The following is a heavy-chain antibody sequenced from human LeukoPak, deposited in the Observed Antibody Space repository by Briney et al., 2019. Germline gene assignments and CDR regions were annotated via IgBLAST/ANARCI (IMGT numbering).Heavy chain of an antibody. CDR2: IYYTGST. CDR1: GGSISTYY. Sequence: SETLSLTYTVSGGSISTYYWSWIRQPAGKGLEWIGYIYYTGSTNYNPSLKSQVTISVDTSKNQFSLKLSSVTAADTAVYYCARSRSSVWPDYHHWAQGTLVTVSS. CDR3: ARSRSSVWPDYHH. D-gene: IGHD6-19*01. J-gene: IGHJ5*02. V-gene: IGHV4-59*01.